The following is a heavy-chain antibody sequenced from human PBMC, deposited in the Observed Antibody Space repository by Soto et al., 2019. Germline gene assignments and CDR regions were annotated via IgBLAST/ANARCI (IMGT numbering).Heavy chain of an antibody. V-gene: IGHV3-21*01. CDR3: ARGPFWSGYYRYYYYMDV. CDR1: GFTFSSYS. D-gene: IGHD3-3*01. CDR2: ISSSSSYI. J-gene: IGHJ6*03. Sequence: GGSLRISCAASGFTFSSYSMNWVRQAPGKGLEWVSSISSSSSYIYYADSVKGRFTISRDNAKNSLYLQMNSLRAEDTAVYYCARGPFWSGYYRYYYYMDVWGKGTTVTV.